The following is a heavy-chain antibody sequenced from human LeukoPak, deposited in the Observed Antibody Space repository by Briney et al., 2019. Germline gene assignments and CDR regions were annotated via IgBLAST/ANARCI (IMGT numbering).Heavy chain of an antibody. Sequence: SETLSLTCTVSGGSINSDTYYWGRIRQPPGKRLEWIGSIHYSGSPYYINYRGSTFYNPSLKSRVTISVDTSKNQFSLKLNSVIAADTAIYYCARNDSGGFDAFDIWGQGTMVTVSS. D-gene: IGHD3-22*01. CDR2: IHYSGSPYYINYRGST. CDR3: ARNDSGGFDAFDI. J-gene: IGHJ3*02. CDR1: GGSINSDTYY. V-gene: IGHV4-39*01.